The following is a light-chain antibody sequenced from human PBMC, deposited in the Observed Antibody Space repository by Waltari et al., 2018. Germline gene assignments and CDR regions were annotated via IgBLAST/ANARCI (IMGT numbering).Light chain of an antibody. Sequence: PGERATLSCRASQSVSSNLVWYQQKPGQAPRLLIYGASTRAAGIPARFSGSGSGTEFTLTISSLQSEDFAVYYCHQYNNWLWTFGQGTKVEI. J-gene: IGKJ1*01. V-gene: IGKV3-15*01. CDR2: GAS. CDR1: QSVSSN. CDR3: HQYNNWLWT.